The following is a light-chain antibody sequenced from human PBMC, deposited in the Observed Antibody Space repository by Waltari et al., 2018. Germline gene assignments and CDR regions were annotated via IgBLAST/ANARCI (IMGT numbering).Light chain of an antibody. CDR2: AAS. CDR3: QASYTTPYS. J-gene: IGKJ2*03. V-gene: IGKV1-39*01. CDR1: KNIRSY. Sequence: DLQMTQSPSSLSASVGDRVTISCRASKNIRSYLSWYQQKPGIAPKLVIYAASALQSGVPSRFSGSGAGTNFTLTITSLQAADFATYFCQASYTTPYSFGQGTKVEIK.